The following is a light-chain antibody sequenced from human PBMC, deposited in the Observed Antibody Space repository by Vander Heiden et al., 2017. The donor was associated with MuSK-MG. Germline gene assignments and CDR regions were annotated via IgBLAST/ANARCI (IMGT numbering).Light chain of an antibody. CDR3: QQDGSSPIT. V-gene: IGKV3-20*01. CDR2: GAS. Sequence: EIVLTQSPGTLSLSPGESATLSCRVSQSVSSTNLAWYQQKPGQAPRTLIYGASSRATGIPDRFSGSGSGTDFTLTISRLEPEDFAVYYCQQDGSSPITVGGGTNVEIK. J-gene: IGKJ4*01. CDR1: QSVSSTN.